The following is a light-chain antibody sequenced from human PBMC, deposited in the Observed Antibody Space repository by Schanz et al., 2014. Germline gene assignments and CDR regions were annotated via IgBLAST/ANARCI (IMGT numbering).Light chain of an antibody. Sequence: QSALTQPPSASGSPGQSVTISCTGISSDVGGYNYVSWYQQHPGKAPKLMIYEDTKRPSGVPDRFSGSKSGNTASLTVSGLQAEDEADYYCSSFTTTDTWVFGGGTKLPVL. CDR1: SSDVGGYNY. V-gene: IGLV2-8*01. J-gene: IGLJ3*02. CDR3: SSFTTTDTWV. CDR2: EDT.